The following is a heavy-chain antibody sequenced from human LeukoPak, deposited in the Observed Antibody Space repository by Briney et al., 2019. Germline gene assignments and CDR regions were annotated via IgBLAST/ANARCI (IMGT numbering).Heavy chain of an antibody. J-gene: IGHJ4*02. CDR1: GGSVSSSSYY. Sequence: PSETLSLTCTVSGGSVSSSSYYWAWIRQPPGKGLEWIGSIYYSGLTNYSPSLKSRVTISLDTSKNQFSLNINFVTAADTAVYYCARDVPGGRNDYWGQGTLVTVSS. CDR2: IYYSGLT. V-gene: IGHV4-39*07. CDR3: ARDVPGGRNDY. D-gene: IGHD3-16*01.